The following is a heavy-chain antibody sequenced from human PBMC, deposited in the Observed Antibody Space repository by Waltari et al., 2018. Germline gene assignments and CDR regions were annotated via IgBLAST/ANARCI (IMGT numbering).Heavy chain of an antibody. CDR3: ARDGVVVAATSFDY. J-gene: IGHJ4*02. CDR2: IYYSGST. Sequence: QLQLQESSPGLVRPSDTLSLTCTVSGGSISRSSYYWGWIRHPPGKGLEWIGSIYYSGSTYYNPSLKSRVTISVDTSKNQFSLKLSSVTAADTAVYYCARDGVVVAATSFDYWGQGTLVTVSS. D-gene: IGHD2-15*01. V-gene: IGHV4-39*07. CDR1: GGSISRSSYY.